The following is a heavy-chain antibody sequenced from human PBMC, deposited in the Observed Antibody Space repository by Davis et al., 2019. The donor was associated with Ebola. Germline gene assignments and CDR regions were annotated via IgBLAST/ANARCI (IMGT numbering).Heavy chain of an antibody. V-gene: IGHV1-46*01. J-gene: IGHJ6*02. CDR1: VYSLINDY. Sequence: SVTVSFKASVYSLINDYFHWLRPAPGQGPEWMGIINPKDGRSTFAQKLQGRIIMARDTTTSTVYMELSSLSLDDTAVYYCARGRTAIGADVWGQGTTVTVS. CDR3: ARGRTAIGADV. D-gene: IGHD6-25*01. CDR2: INPKDGRS.